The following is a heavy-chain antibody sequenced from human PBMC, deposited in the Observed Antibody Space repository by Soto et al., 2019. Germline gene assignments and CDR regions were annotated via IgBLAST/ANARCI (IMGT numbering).Heavy chain of an antibody. CDR3: ARENYFDY. V-gene: IGHV3-7*04. CDR1: GFTFSNYA. Sequence: GGSLRLSCAASGFTFSNYAMSWVRQAPGKGLEWVANIKPDGSEKYYVDSVKGRFTISRDNAKNSLYLQMNSLRAEDTAVYYCARENYFDYWGQGTLVTVSS. CDR2: IKPDGSEK. J-gene: IGHJ4*02.